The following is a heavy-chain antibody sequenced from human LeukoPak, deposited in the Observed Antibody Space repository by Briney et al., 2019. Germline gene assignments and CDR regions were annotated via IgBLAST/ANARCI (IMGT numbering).Heavy chain of an antibody. Sequence: SETLSLTCTVSGGSISSSSYYWGWIRQPPGKGLEWIGSTYYSGSTYYNPSLKSRVTISVDTSKNQFSLKLSSVTAADTAVYYCARRNTAMVGNWFDPWGQGTLVTVSS. CDR2: TYYSGST. J-gene: IGHJ5*02. V-gene: IGHV4-39*01. CDR1: GGSISSSSYY. D-gene: IGHD5-18*01. CDR3: ARRNTAMVGNWFDP.